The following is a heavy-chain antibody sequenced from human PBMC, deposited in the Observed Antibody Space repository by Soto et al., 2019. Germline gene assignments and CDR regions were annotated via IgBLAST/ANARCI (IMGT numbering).Heavy chain of an antibody. CDR1: EFTFSSSW. D-gene: IGHD1-26*01. J-gene: IGHJ4*02. CDR2: INSDGSTT. CDR3: VTGWADY. Sequence: EVQLVESGGGLVQPGGSLGLSCVVSEFTFSSSWMHWVRQGPGKGLVWVSRINSDGSTTNYADSVKGRFTTSRDNAKNLLYLPMNSLRAEDTALYYCVTGWADYWGQVTLVTVSS. V-gene: IGHV3-74*01.